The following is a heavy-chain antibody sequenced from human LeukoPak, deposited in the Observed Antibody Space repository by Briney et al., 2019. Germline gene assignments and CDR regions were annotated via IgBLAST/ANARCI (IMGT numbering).Heavy chain of an antibody. J-gene: IGHJ2*01. Sequence: GGSLRLSCAASGFTFSSYAMSWVRQAPGKGLEWVSAISGSGGSTYYADSVKGRFTISRDNSKNTLYLQMNSLRAEDTAVFYCAKVGGIVGATHWYFDLWGRGTLVTVSS. CDR2: ISGSGGST. CDR1: GFTFSSYA. CDR3: AKVGGIVGATHWYFDL. D-gene: IGHD1-26*01. V-gene: IGHV3-23*01.